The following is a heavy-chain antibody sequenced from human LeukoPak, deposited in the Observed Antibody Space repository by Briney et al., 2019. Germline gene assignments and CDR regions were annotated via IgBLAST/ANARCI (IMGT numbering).Heavy chain of an antibody. J-gene: IGHJ4*02. D-gene: IGHD5-12*01. CDR2: ISYDGSNK. CDR1: GFTFSSYG. CDR3: AKDRGYETFYFDY. V-gene: IGHV3-30*18. Sequence: QPGRSLRLSCAASGFTFSSYGMHRVRQAPGKGLEWVAVISYDGSNKYYADSVKGRFTISRDNSKNTLYLQMNSLRAEDTAVYYCAKDRGYETFYFDYWGQGTLVTVSS.